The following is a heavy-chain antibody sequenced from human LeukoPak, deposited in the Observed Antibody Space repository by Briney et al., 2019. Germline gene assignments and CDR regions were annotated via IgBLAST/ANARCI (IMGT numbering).Heavy chain of an antibody. V-gene: IGHV3-74*01. Sequence: GGSLRLSCAASGFTFSDYWMHWVRQAPGKGMVWISRISHDGSNANYADSVKGRFTFSRDNAKNTLYLQMSSLRAEDTAVYYCAREGSTTSDAFDIWGQGTVVTVSS. CDR3: AREGSTTSDAFDI. J-gene: IGHJ3*02. CDR2: ISHDGSNA. CDR1: GFTFSDYW. D-gene: IGHD6-13*01.